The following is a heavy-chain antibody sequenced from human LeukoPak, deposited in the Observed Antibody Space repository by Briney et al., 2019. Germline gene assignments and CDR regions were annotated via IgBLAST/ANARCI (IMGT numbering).Heavy chain of an antibody. V-gene: IGHV1-3*01. D-gene: IGHD2-2*03. J-gene: IGHJ4*02. CDR1: GYTFTSYA. CDR3: ARDRFRDSAWISPPGY. CDR2: ISAGNGNT. Sequence: ASVKVSCKASGYTFTSYAIHWVRQAPGQRLEWMGWISAGNGNTKYLQNFQGRVTFISNTSATTAFMELSSLRSEDAAVYYCARDRFRDSAWISPPGYWGQGTVVIVSS.